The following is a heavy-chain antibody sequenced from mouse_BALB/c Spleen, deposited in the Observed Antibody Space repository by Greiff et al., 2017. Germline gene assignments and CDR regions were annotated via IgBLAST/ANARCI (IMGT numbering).Heavy chain of an antibody. J-gene: IGHJ3*01. D-gene: IGHD1-1*01. Sequence: VQLQQSGAELVRPGTSVKVSCKASGYAFTNYLIAWVKQRPGQGLEWIGVINPGSGGTNYNEKFKGKATLTADKSSSTAYMKLSSLTSDDSAVYYCARGYYGSSLAWFAYWGQGTLVTVSA. CDR1: GYAFTNYL. V-gene: IGHV1-54*01. CDR2: INPGSGGT. CDR3: ARGYYGSSLAWFAY.